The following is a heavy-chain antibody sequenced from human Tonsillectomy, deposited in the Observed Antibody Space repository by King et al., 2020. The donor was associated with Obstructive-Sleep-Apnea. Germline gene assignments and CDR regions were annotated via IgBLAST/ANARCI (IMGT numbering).Heavy chain of an antibody. V-gene: IGHV5-51*01. CDR2: IYPGDSET. CDR3: ATSIVTTVGGVFDI. D-gene: IGHD5-12*01. J-gene: IGHJ3*02. CDR1: GYTFTKYW. Sequence: QLVQSGAEVKKPGESLKISCNTSGYTFTKYWIGWVRQVPGKGLEWMGMIYPGDSETRYGPSLQGQVTISDDKSISTTFVQWSSLKASDTAMYYCATSIVTTVGGVFDIWGQGTMVTVSS.